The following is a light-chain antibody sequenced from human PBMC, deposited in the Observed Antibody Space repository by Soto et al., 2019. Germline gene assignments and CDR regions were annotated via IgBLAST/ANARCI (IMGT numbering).Light chain of an antibody. CDR2: DVS. Sequence: CAGTSSDVGGYNYVSWYQHHPGKAPKLMIYDVSNRPSGVSNRFSGSKSDNTASLTISGLQAEDEADYYCSSYTSTSTPVVFGGGTKLTVL. CDR3: SSYTSTSTPVV. J-gene: IGLJ2*01. V-gene: IGLV2-14*03. CDR1: SSDVGGYNY.